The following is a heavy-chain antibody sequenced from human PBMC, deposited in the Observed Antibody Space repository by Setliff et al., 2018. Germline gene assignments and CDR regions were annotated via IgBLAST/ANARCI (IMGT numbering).Heavy chain of an antibody. D-gene: IGHD2-2*01. V-gene: IGHV3-23*01. J-gene: IGHJ4*02. CDR3: AKGRSSTTSCYNY. CDR1: GFTVSANA. CDR2: ISGSGDNT. Sequence: PGGSLRLSCAASGFTVSANAMSWVRQAPGKGLEWVSGISGSGDNTYYADSVKGRFTISRDSSKNTVYLQMNSLRAEDTAVYYCAKGRSSTTSCYNYWGQGTLVTVSS.